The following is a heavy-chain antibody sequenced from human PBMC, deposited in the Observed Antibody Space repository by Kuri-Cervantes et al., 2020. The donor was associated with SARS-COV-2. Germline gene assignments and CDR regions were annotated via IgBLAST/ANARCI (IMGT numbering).Heavy chain of an antibody. CDR3: ARSRTAVADWYFDL. CDR2: IYTSGST. CDR1: GGSISSYY. V-gene: IGHV4-4*07. D-gene: IGHD6-19*01. J-gene: IGHJ2*01. Sequence: SETLSLTCTVSGGSISSYYWSWIRQPAGKGLEWIGRIYTSGSTNYNPSLKSRVTMSVDTSKNQFSLKLSSVTAADTAVSYCARSRTAVADWYFDLWGRDTLVTVSS.